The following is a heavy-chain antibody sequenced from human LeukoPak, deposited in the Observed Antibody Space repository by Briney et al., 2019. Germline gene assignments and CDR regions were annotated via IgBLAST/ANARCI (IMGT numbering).Heavy chain of an antibody. CDR1: GYSFTSYW. Sequence: GESLKISCKGSGYSFTSYWIGWVRQLPGKGLEWMGIIYPGDSDARYSPSFQGQVTISADKSISTAYLQWSSLKASDTAMYYCARRILHNGFDPWGQGTLVTVSS. CDR3: ARRILHNGFDP. J-gene: IGHJ5*02. D-gene: IGHD2-15*01. V-gene: IGHV5-51*01. CDR2: IYPGDSDA.